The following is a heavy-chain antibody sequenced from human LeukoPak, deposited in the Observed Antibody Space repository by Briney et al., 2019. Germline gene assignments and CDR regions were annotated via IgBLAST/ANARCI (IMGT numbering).Heavy chain of an antibody. J-gene: IGHJ4*02. V-gene: IGHV3-7*01. CDR1: GFTFSNYW. Sequence: GGSLRLSCAASGFTFSNYWMTWVRQAPGKGLEWVAHIKEDGGEKHYVDPVKGRFTISRDNTKNSLYLQMNSLRAEDTAMYYCVRDRGYCSGGTCYALWDYWGQGTLVTVSS. CDR3: VRDRGYCSGGTCYALWDY. CDR2: IKEDGGEK. D-gene: IGHD2-15*01.